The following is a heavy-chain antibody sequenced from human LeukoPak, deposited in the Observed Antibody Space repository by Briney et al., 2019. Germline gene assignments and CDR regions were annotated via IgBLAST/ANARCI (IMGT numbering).Heavy chain of an antibody. CDR1: GFSISDGYD. D-gene: IGHD2-2*02. J-gene: IGHJ5*01. V-gene: IGHV4-38-2*01. Sequence: SQTLSPTCGVSGFSISDGYDWGWIRQAPGQGRDWIGSVDRSGRTYYNPSLKSRAIVSADSSGTYFSLSGSCVPAPSQARHCFARGGFYTSTWFDFWGWGFLVTVTS. CDR2: VDRSGRT. CDR3: ARGGFYTSTWFDF.